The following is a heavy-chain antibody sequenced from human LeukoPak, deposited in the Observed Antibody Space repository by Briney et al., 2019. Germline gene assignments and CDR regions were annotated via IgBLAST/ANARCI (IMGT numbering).Heavy chain of an antibody. CDR1: GFTFSSYA. CDR3: ARVYGSGSYYTSYYFDY. D-gene: IGHD3-10*01. Sequence: PGGSLRLSCAASGFTFSSYAMHWVRQAPGKGLEWVAVISYDGSNKYYADSVKGRFTISRDNSKNTLYLQMNSLRAEDTAVYYCARVYGSGSYYTSYYFDYWGQGTLVTVSS. J-gene: IGHJ4*02. CDR2: ISYDGSNK. V-gene: IGHV3-30-3*01.